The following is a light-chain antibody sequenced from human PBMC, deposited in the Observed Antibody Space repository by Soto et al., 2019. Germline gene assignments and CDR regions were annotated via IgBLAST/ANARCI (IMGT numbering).Light chain of an antibody. CDR3: QHYNSYSEA. Sequence: DIQMTQSPSTLPGPVGDRVTITGRASQTISSWLAWYQQKPGKAPKLLIYKASTLKSGVPSRFSGSGSGTEFTLTISSLQPDDFATYYCQHYNSYSEAFGQGTKVDI. J-gene: IGKJ1*01. CDR2: KAS. V-gene: IGKV1-5*03. CDR1: QTISSW.